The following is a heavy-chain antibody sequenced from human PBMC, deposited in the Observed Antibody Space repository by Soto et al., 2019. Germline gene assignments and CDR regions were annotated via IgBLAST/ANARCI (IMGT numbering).Heavy chain of an antibody. Sequence: QVLLQESGPGQVKPSETLSLTCTVSGGSIGSYHWSWVRQPPGKGLEWIASVYYTGTTNYNPSLGSRVTISIDATGNRFSMEITSVTAADTAIYYCARDTVLTGMFDFWGQGTLVTVSS. CDR1: GGSIGSYH. J-gene: IGHJ4*02. CDR3: ARDTVLTGMFDF. D-gene: IGHD4-17*01. CDR2: VYYTGTT. V-gene: IGHV4-59*01.